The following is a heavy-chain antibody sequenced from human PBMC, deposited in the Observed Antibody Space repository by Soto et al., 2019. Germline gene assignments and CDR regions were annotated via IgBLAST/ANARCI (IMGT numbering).Heavy chain of an antibody. D-gene: IGHD5-12*01. V-gene: IGHV4-39*01. CDR2: IYYSGST. Sequence: SETLSLTCTVSGGSISSSSYYWGWIRQPPGKGLEWIGSIYYSGSTYYNPSLKSRVTISVDTSKNQFPLKLSSVTAADTAVYYCARHDRATMDFDYWGQGTLVTVSS. J-gene: IGHJ4*02. CDR1: GGSISSSSYY. CDR3: ARHDRATMDFDY.